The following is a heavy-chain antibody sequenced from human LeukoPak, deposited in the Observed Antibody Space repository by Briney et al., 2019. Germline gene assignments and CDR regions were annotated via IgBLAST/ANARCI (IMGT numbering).Heavy chain of an antibody. Sequence: SVKVSCKASGGTFSSYTISWVRQAPGQGLEWMGRIIPILGIANYAQKFQGRVTITADKSTSTAYMGLSSLRSEDTAVYYCARDGETYYYDSSGSPIWGQGTMVTVSS. J-gene: IGHJ3*02. CDR3: ARDGETYYYDSSGSPI. V-gene: IGHV1-69*04. CDR1: GGTFSSYT. CDR2: IIPILGIA. D-gene: IGHD3-22*01.